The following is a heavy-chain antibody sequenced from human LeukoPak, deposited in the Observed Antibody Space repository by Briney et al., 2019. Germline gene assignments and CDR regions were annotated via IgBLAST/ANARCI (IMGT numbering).Heavy chain of an antibody. CDR1: GGSFSGYY. D-gene: IGHD3-22*01. J-gene: IGHJ4*02. CDR3: ARLRGDSSGYGNHFDY. Sequence: PSETLSLTCAVYGGSFSGYYWSWIRQPPGKGLEWIGEINHSGSTNYNPSLKSRVTISVDTSKNQFSLKLSSVTAADTAVYYCARLRGDSSGYGNHFDYWGQGTLVTVSS. CDR2: INHSGST. V-gene: IGHV4-34*01.